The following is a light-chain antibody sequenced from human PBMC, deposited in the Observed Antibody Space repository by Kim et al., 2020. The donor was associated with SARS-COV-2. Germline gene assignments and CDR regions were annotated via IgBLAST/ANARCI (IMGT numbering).Light chain of an antibody. CDR1: KLGDKF. CDR2: QDS. V-gene: IGLV3-1*01. CDR3: QTWDSKTII. J-gene: IGLJ2*01. Sequence: SVSPGQTASITCTGDKLGDKFACWYQQRPGQSPVVVIYQDSKRPSGIPERFSGSNSGDTATLTISGTQAMDEADYYCQTWDSKTIIFGGGTQLTVL.